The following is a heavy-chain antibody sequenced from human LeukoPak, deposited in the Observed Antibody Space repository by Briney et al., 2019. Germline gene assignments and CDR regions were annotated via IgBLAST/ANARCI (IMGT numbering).Heavy chain of an antibody. CDR2: ISAYNGNT. V-gene: IGHV1-18*01. CDR1: GYTFTSYG. Sequence: GASVKVSCKASGYTFTSYGISWVRQAPGQGLEWMGWISAYNGNTNYAQKLQGRVTMTTDTSTSTAYMELRSLRSDDPAVYYCAREGYYDFWSGASDSYYYGMDVWGQGTTVTVSS. J-gene: IGHJ6*02. D-gene: IGHD3-3*01. CDR3: AREGYYDFWSGASDSYYYGMDV.